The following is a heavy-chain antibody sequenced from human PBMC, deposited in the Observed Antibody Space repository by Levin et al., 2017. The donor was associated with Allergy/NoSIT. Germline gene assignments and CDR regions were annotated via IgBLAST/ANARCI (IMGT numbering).Heavy chain of an antibody. CDR3: ARDGGGSGWLRGGAFDI. D-gene: IGHD6-19*01. CDR2: IKQDGSEK. Sequence: PGGSLRLSCAASGFTFSSYWMSWVRQAPGKGLEWVANIKQDGSEKYYVDSVKGRFTISRDNAKNSLYLQMNSLRAEDTAVYYCARDGGGSGWLRGGAFDIWGQGTMVTVSS. V-gene: IGHV3-7*04. J-gene: IGHJ3*02. CDR1: GFTFSSYW.